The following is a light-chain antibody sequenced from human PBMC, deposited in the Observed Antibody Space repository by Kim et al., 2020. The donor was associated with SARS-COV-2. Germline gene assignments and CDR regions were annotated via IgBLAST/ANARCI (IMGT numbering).Light chain of an antibody. Sequence: QSVLTQPPSASGTPGQTVTISCSGSSSNIASNSVSWYQQLPGTAPKLLIQSDTQRPSGVPDRFSGSKSGTSASLAIRGLQSEDEPDYYCASWDDSLNGYYVFGPGTKVTVL. J-gene: IGLJ1*01. CDR3: ASWDDSLNGYYV. CDR2: SDT. V-gene: IGLV1-44*01. CDR1: SSNIASNS.